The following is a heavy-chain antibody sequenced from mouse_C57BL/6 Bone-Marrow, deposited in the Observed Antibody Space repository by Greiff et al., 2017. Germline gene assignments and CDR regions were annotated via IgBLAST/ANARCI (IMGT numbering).Heavy chain of an antibody. CDR2: IYPRSGNT. D-gene: IGHD1-1*01. J-gene: IGHJ2*01. CDR1: GYTFTSYG. V-gene: IGHV1-81*01. CDR3: ARWNFYGSSYGY. Sequence: VQLQQSGAELARPGASVKLSCKASGYTFTSYGISWVKQRTGPGLEWIGEIYPRSGNTYYNEKFKGKATLTADKSSSTAYMELRSLTSEDSAVYFCARWNFYGSSYGYWGQGTTLTVSS.